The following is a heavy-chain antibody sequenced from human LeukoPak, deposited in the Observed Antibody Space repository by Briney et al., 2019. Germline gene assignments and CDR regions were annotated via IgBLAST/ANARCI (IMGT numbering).Heavy chain of an antibody. J-gene: IGHJ3*02. CDR1: GFTFSGYW. Sequence: PGGSLRLSCAASGFTFSGYWMHWVRQAPGKGLVWVSRINTDGSSTTYADSVKGRFTISRDNAKNTLYLQMNSLRAEDTAVYYCAKDLRPRNEYCSGGSCYSFGDAFDIWGQGTMVTVSS. CDR2: INTDGSST. D-gene: IGHD2-15*01. CDR3: AKDLRPRNEYCSGGSCYSFGDAFDI. V-gene: IGHV3-74*01.